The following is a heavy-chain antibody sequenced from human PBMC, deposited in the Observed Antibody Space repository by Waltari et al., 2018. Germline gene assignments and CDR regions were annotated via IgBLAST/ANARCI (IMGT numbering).Heavy chain of an antibody. V-gene: IGHV3-21*01. J-gene: IGHJ4*02. Sequence: EVQLVESGGGLVKPGGSLRLSCAASGFTFNTYTMNWVRQAPGKGLEWVSSISGSSSYIYYADSVKGLFTISRDNAKNSLYLQMNSLRAEDTAVYYCAGGGSSSTIFDYCGQGTLVTVSS. CDR3: AGGGSSSTIFDY. CDR1: GFTFNTYT. CDR2: ISGSSSYI. D-gene: IGHD6-6*01.